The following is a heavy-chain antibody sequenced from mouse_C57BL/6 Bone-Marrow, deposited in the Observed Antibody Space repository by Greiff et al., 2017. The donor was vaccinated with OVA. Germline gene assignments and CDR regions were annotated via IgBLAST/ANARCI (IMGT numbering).Heavy chain of an antibody. D-gene: IGHD2-3*01. CDR1: GFSLSTFGMG. CDR3: ARDDCYYLFAY. Sequence: QVTLKVSGPGILQPSQTLSLTCSFSGFSLSTFGMGVGWIRQPSGQGLVWLAHIWWDDDKYYNPALKSRIIISKDTSKNQVFLKIANVDTADTATYYCARDDCYYLFAYWGQGTLVTVSA. J-gene: IGHJ3*01. V-gene: IGHV8-8*01. CDR2: IWWDDDK.